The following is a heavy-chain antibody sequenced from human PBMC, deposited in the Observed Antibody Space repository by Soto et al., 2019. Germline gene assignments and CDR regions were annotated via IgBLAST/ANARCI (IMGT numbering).Heavy chain of an antibody. CDR1: GYTFTSYA. J-gene: IGHJ4*02. CDR2: INAGNGNT. D-gene: IGHD5-18*01. CDR3: AKVGFPYSYGYLFYY. Sequence: ASVKVSCKASGYTFTSYAMHWVRQAPGQRLEWMGWINAGNGNTKYSQKFQGRVTISRDNSKNTLYLQMNSLRVEDTAVYYCAKVGFPYSYGYLFYYWGQGTLVTVSS. V-gene: IGHV1-3*01.